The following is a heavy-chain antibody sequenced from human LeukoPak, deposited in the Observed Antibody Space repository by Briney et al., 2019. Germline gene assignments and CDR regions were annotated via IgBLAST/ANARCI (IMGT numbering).Heavy chain of an antibody. J-gene: IGHJ4*02. D-gene: IGHD2-15*01. CDR3: ASIVVVAADGSEVDY. CDR2: INHSGST. V-gene: IGHV4-34*01. Sequence: PSETLSLTCAVYGGSFSGYYWSWIRQPPGKGLEWIGEINHSGSTNYNPSLKSRVTISVDTSKNQFSLKLSSVTAADTAVYYCASIVVVAADGSEVDYWGQGTLVTVSS. CDR1: GGSFSGYY.